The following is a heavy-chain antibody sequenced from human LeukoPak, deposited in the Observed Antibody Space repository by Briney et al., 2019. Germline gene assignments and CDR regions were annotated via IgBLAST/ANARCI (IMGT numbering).Heavy chain of an antibody. CDR2: IYYSGST. V-gene: IGHV4-59*01. D-gene: IGHD5-12*01. CDR3: ARLGGYDYHWFDP. J-gene: IGHJ5*02. Sequence: SETLSLTCTVSGGSISSYYWSWIRQPPGKGLEWIGYIYYSGSTNYNPSLKSRVTISVDTSKNQFSLKLSSVTAADTAVYYCARLGGYDYHWFDPWGQGTLVTVSS. CDR1: GGSISSYY.